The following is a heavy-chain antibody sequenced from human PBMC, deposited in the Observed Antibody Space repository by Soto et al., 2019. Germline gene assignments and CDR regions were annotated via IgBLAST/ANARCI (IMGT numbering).Heavy chain of an antibody. CDR3: AKGGGAGQQLVRWFDP. CDR1: GFTFSSYA. V-gene: IGHV3-23*01. D-gene: IGHD6-13*01. J-gene: IGHJ5*02. CDR2: ISGSGGST. Sequence: GGSLRLSCAASGFTFSSYAMSWVRQAPGKGLEWVSAISGSGGSTYYADSVKGRFTISRDNSKNTLYLQMNSLRAEDTAVYYCAKGGGAGQQLVRWFDPWGQGTLVTVSS.